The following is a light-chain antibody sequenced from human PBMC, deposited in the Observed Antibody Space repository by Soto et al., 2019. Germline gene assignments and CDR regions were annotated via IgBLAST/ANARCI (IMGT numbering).Light chain of an antibody. CDR3: AAWDDSLNGQVV. V-gene: IGLV1-44*01. J-gene: IGLJ2*01. CDR2: SNN. Sequence: QPVLTQPPSASGTPGQRVTISCSGSSSNIGSNTVNWYQQLPGTAPKLLIYSNNQRPSGVPDRFSGSKSGTSASLTISGLQSEDEDDYYCAAWDDSLNGQVVFGAGTKVTVL. CDR1: SSNIGSNT.